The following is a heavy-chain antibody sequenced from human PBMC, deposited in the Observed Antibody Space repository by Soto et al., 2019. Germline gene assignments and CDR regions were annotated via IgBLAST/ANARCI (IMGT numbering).Heavy chain of an antibody. CDR3: ARRSGHIVLMVYAIPGAFDI. CDR1: GFTFSSYW. Sequence: QTGGSLRLSCAASGFTFSSYWMSWVRQAPGKGLEWVANIKQDGSEKYYVDSVKGRFTISRDNAKNSLYLQMNSLRAEDTAVYYCARRSGHIVLMVYAIPGAFDIWGQGTMVTVSS. D-gene: IGHD2-8*01. CDR2: IKQDGSEK. V-gene: IGHV3-7*01. J-gene: IGHJ3*02.